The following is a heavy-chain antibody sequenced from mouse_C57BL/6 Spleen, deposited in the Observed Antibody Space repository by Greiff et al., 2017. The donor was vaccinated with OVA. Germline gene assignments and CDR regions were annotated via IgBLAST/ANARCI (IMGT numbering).Heavy chain of an antibody. CDR2: IYPRSGNT. J-gene: IGHJ1*03. CDR3: ARWDDDDDWYFDV. V-gene: IGHV1-81*01. Sequence: VQLQQSGAELARPGASVKLSCKASGYNFTSYGISWVKQRTGQGLEWIGEIYPRSGNTYYNEKFKGKATVTADKSSSTAYMELRSLTSEDSAVYVWARWDDDDDWYFDVWGTGTTVTVSS. CDR1: GYNFTSYG. D-gene: IGHD2-4*01.